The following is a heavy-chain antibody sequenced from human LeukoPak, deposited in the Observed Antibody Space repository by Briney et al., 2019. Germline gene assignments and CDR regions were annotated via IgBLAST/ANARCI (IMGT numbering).Heavy chain of an antibody. CDR1: GFTFSNYA. J-gene: IGHJ5*02. CDR2: INSSGGST. D-gene: IGHD2-2*01. Sequence: GGSLRLSCAASGFTFSNYAMSWVRQAPGKGLEWVSAINSSGGSTYYADSVKGRFTISRDNSKNTLYLQMNSLRAEDTAVYYCARPAPLNWFDPWGQGTLVTVSS. CDR3: ARPAPLNWFDP. V-gene: IGHV3-23*01.